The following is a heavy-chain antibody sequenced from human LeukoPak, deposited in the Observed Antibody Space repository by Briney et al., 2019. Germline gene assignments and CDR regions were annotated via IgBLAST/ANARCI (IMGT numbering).Heavy chain of an antibody. V-gene: IGHV3-23*01. CDR2: ISGGGGGT. Sequence: GGSLRLSCVASGFTFRSYAMSWVRQAPGQGLEWVSAISGGGGGTYYADSVKGRFTISRDNSQNTRYVQKNSPRAEDTAVYYCAKDLSSYYYMDVWGKGTTVTVSS. CDR1: GFTFRSYA. J-gene: IGHJ6*03. CDR3: AKDLSSYYYMDV.